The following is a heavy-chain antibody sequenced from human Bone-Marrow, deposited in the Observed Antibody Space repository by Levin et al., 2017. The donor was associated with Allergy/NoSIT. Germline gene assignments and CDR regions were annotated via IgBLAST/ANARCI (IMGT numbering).Heavy chain of an antibody. CDR3: ARGTHCSRWFDY. CDR1: GGSISSSSYY. CDR2: IYYSGST. V-gene: IGHV4-39*07. Sequence: SETLSLTCTVSGGSISSSSYYWGWIRQPPGMGLEWIGSIYYSGSTYYNPSLKSRVTISVDTSKNQFFLKLSSVTAADTAVYYCARGTHCSRWFDYWGQGTLVTVSS. D-gene: IGHD6-13*01. J-gene: IGHJ4*02.